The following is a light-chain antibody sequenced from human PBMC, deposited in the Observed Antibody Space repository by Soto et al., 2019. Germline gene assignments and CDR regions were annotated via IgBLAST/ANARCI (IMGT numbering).Light chain of an antibody. V-gene: IGKV1-5*03. CDR3: QQYDDYPWT. Sequence: DIQMTQSPSTLSASVGDRVTIACRASQVIRTWVAWYQQKPGKAPKLLIYRESTLESGVSARFTGGRSGPDFTLNISSLQPDDFASYYCQQYDDYPWTFGQGTKVDIK. CDR2: RES. J-gene: IGKJ1*01. CDR1: QVIRTW.